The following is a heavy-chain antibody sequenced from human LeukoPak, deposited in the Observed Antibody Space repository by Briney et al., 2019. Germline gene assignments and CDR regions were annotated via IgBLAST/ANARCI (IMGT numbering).Heavy chain of an antibody. V-gene: IGHV3-53*01. CDR2: IYSGGST. CDR3: AREAPYYDILTGYEEYYFDY. CDR1: GFSVSSNY. D-gene: IGHD3-9*01. Sequence: GGSLRLSCAASGFSVSSNYMSWVRQAPGKGLEWVSVIYSGGSTYYADSVKGRCTISRDNSKNTLYLQMNSLRAEDTAVYYCAREAPYYDILTGYEEYYFDYWGQGTLVTVSS. J-gene: IGHJ4*02.